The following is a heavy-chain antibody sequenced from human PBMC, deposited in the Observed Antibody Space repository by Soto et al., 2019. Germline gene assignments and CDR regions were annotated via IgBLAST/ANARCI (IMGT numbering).Heavy chain of an antibody. D-gene: IGHD2-15*01. V-gene: IGHV1-69*12. J-gene: IGHJ5*02. Sequence: QVQLVQSGAEVKKPGSSVKVSCKASGGTFSSYAISWVRQAPGQGLEWMGGIIPIVGTANYAQKFQGRVTITADEATSAAKMYMRSLRSEDTAVYYCVRVDIVVVVAASAEYNWFDPWGQGTLVTVAS. CDR3: VRVDIVVVVAASAEYNWFDP. CDR1: GGTFSSYA. CDR2: IIPIVGTA.